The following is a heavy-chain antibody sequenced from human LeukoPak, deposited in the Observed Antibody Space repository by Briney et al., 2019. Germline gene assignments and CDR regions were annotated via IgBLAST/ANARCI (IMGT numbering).Heavy chain of an antibody. J-gene: IGHJ3*02. Sequence: PSETLSLTCTVSGGSISSYYWSCIRQPAGKGLEWIGRIYTSGGTNYNPSLKSRVTMSVDTSKNQFSLKLTSVTAADTAVYYCARGVGSVTHDAFDISGQGSMVTVSS. CDR1: GGSISSYY. CDR2: IYTSGGT. CDR3: ARGVGSVTHDAFDI. V-gene: IGHV4-4*07. D-gene: IGHD1-26*01.